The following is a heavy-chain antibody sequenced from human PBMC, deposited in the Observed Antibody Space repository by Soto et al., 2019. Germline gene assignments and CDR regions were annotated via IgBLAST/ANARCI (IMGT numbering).Heavy chain of an antibody. D-gene: IGHD1-26*01. CDR2: IIPIFGTA. CDR3: ARGEQYSGRIFDY. CDR1: GGTFSSYT. J-gene: IGHJ4*02. V-gene: IGHV1-69*13. Sequence: SVKVSCKASGGTFSSYTISWVRQAPGQGLEWMGGIIPIFGTANYAQKFQGRVTITADESTSTAYMELSSLRSEDTAVYFCARGEQYSGRIFDYWGQGTLVTVSS.